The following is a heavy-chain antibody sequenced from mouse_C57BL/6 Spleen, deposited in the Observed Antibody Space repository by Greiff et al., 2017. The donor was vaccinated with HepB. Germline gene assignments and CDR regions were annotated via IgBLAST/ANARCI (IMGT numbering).Heavy chain of an antibody. CDR1: GYTFTSYW. D-gene: IGHD2-5*01. CDR2: ITPSNGGT. Sequence: QVQLQQPGTELVKPGASVKLSCKASGYTFTSYWMHWVKQRPGQGLEWIGNITPSNGGTNYNEKIKSKATLTVNKSSSTAYMQLSSLTSEDSAVYDWARWGAYYSNSYYAMDYWGQGTSVTVSS. V-gene: IGHV1-53*01. CDR3: ARWGAYYSNSYYAMDY. J-gene: IGHJ4*01.